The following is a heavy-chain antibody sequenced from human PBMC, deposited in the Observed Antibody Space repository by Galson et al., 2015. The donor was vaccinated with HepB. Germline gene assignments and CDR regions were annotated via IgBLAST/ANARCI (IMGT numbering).Heavy chain of an antibody. V-gene: IGHV3-23*01. CDR3: TKSDVATAGIIDY. CDR1: GFIFKNHA. J-gene: IGHJ4*02. CDR2: ISGRGDNT. Sequence: LRLSCAASGFIFKNHAMARVRQAPGKGLEWVAGISGRGDNTYYAASVRGRFTISRDNSKNTLYLQMNSLRADDTALYHCTKSDVATAGIIDYWGQGTQVRVSS. D-gene: IGHD6-19*01.